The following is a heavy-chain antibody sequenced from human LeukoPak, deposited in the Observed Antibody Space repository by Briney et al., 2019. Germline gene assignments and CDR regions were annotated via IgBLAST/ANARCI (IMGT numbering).Heavy chain of an antibody. CDR1: GYTFTSYY. CDR2: FDPEDGET. CDR3: ATGIAAAGTRGYYYYYYMDV. J-gene: IGHJ6*03. Sequence: ASVKVSCKASGYTFTSYYMHWVRQAPGKGLEWMGGFDPEDGETIYAQKFQGRVTMTEDTSTDTAYMELSSLRSEDTAVYYCATGIAAAGTRGYYYYYYMDVWGKGTTVTVSS. V-gene: IGHV1-24*01. D-gene: IGHD6-13*01.